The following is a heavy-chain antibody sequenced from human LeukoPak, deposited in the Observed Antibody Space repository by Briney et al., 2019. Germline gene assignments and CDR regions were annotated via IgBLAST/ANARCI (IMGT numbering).Heavy chain of an antibody. V-gene: IGHV3-7*01. CDR2: IKQDGSEK. J-gene: IGHJ4*02. D-gene: IGHD2-2*01. CDR1: GFTFSSYW. CDR3: ANFYCSGTSCLMFDY. Sequence: QPGGSLRLSCAASGFTFSSYWMSWVRQAPGKGLEWVAHIKQDGSEKYYVDSVKGRFTISRDNAKNSLYLQMNSLRAEDTAVYYCANFYCSGTSCLMFDYWGQGTLVTVSS.